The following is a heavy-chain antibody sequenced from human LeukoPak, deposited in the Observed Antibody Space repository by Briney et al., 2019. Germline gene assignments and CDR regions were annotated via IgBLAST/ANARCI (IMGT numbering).Heavy chain of an antibody. Sequence: GASVKLSFKASGYTFTIYGISWVRQAPGQGLEWMGWISAYNGNTNYAQKPQGRVTMTTDTSTSTAYMDLRSLRSEDTAVYYCARGRARIAVAGRGGDYWGEGTLVTVSS. J-gene: IGHJ4*02. V-gene: IGHV1-18*01. CDR2: ISAYNGNT. D-gene: IGHD6-19*01. CDR3: ARGRARIAVAGRGGDY. CDR1: GYTFTIYG.